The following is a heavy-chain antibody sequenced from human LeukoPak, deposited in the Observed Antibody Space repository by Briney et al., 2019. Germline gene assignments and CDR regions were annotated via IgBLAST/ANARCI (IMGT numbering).Heavy chain of an antibody. CDR2: VHDSGHT. CDR3: ARYGNYKGAY. D-gene: IGHD4-11*01. Sequence: SETLSLTCTVSGDSFSNYFWSWIRQPPGMGMGWIAYVHDSGHTDYNPSLKSRVTISLDTSKNQFSLKLSSVTAADTAVYYCARYGNYKGAYWGQGALVTVSS. CDR1: GDSFSNYF. J-gene: IGHJ4*02. V-gene: IGHV4-59*01.